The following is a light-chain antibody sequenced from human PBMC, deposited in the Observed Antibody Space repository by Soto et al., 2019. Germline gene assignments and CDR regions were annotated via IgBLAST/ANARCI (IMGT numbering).Light chain of an antibody. J-gene: IGKJ1*01. CDR2: KAS. CDR1: QTISSW. CDR3: QHYNSYSEA. V-gene: IGKV1-5*03. Sequence: DIQMTQSPSTLSGSVGDRVTITCRASQTISSWLAWYQQQPGKAPKLLIDKASTLKSGVPSRFSGSGSGTEFTRTSSSLQPDDFATYYCQHYNSYSEAVGQGTKVEIK.